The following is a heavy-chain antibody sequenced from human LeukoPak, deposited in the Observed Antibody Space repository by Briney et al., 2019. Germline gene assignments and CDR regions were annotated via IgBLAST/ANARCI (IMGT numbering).Heavy chain of an antibody. D-gene: IGHD2-15*01. Sequence: ASVKVSCKASGYTFTSYDINWVRQASGQGLEWMGGIIPFFGTANYAQKFQGRVTITADKSTSTAYMELSSLRSEDTAVYYCASIPGYCSGGSCYGFDYWGQGTLVTVSS. CDR3: ASIPGYCSGGSCYGFDY. CDR2: IIPFFGTA. V-gene: IGHV1-69*06. J-gene: IGHJ4*02. CDR1: GYTFTSYD.